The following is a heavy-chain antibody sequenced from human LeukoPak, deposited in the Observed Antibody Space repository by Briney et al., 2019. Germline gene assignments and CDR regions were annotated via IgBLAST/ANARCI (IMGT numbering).Heavy chain of an antibody. D-gene: IGHD1-26*01. Sequence: GGSLRLSCAASGFPFSNYGMHWVRQAPGKGLEWLAVIWYDGSNKYYADSVKGRFTISRDNSKNTLSLQMNSLRAEDTAMYYCASLPISGTFDYWGQGTLVTVSS. J-gene: IGHJ4*02. V-gene: IGHV3-33*01. CDR1: GFPFSNYG. CDR3: ASLPISGTFDY. CDR2: IWYDGSNK.